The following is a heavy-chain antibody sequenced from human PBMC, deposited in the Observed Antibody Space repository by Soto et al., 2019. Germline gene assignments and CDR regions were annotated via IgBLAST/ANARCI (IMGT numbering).Heavy chain of an antibody. CDR2: INPYNANT. Sequence: QVQLVQSGTEVKKPGASVKVSCKTSGYTFTNHGINWVRQAPGQGLEWMGWINPYNANTNFAQKLQDRVTMATDTSTPTTYMAMRRLTSDDPSGYYCARDRVAGSWGDAFHNWGPGTVVTVAS. D-gene: IGHD3-16*01. CDR3: ARDRVAGSWGDAFHN. CDR1: GYTFTNHG. J-gene: IGHJ3*02. V-gene: IGHV1-18*04.